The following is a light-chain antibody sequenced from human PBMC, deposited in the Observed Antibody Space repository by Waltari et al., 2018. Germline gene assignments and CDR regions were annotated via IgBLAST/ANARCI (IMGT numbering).Light chain of an antibody. CDR1: SSDVGDYNY. V-gene: IGLV2-14*03. CDR2: DVN. Sequence: QSALTQPASVSGSPGQSITICCTGSSSDVGDYNYVSWYRQHPGKAPKLMIYDVNKRPSGVSNRFSGSKSGNTASLTISGLQAEDEADYYCTSYTSNSTYVFGTGTKVFVL. CDR3: TSYTSNSTYV. J-gene: IGLJ1*01.